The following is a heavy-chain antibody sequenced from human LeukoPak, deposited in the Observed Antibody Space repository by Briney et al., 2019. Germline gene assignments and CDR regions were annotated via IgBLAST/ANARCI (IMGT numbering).Heavy chain of an antibody. D-gene: IGHD3-10*01. V-gene: IGHV4-39*01. CDR2: IDYSGNT. J-gene: IGHJ4*02. CDR3: AGFTFFRGVITFDY. Sequence: SETLSLTCAVSGGSISSSSYYWEWIRQTPGKGLEWIGTIDYSGNTYYNPSLKSRVTISVDTSKNRFSLKMSSVTAADTAVYSCAGFTFFRGVITFDYWGQGTLVTVSS. CDR1: GGSISSSSYY.